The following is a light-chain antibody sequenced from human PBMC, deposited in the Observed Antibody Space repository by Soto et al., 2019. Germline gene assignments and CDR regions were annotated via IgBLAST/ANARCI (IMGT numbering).Light chain of an antibody. J-gene: IGKJ1*01. CDR2: DAS. V-gene: IGKV3-11*01. CDR3: QQRSNWPRT. Sequence: EIVLTQSPATLSLSPGERATLSCRASQSVSSYLVWYQQKPGQAPRLLIYDASNRATGIPARFSGSGSGPDFTLPISRLEPEDFAVYHCQQRSNWPRTFGQGTKVEIK. CDR1: QSVSSY.